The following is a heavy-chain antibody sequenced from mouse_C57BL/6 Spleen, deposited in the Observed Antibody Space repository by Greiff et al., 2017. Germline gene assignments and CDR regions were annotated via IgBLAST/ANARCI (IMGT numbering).Heavy chain of an antibody. V-gene: IGHV3-6*01. CDR3: SRDLYYDYGGGAMDY. CDR2: ISYDGSN. Sequence: EVQLQESGPGLVKPSQSLSLTCSVTGYSITSGYYWNWIRQFPGNKLEWMGYISYDGSNNYNPSLKNRISITRDTSKNQFFLKLNSVTTEDTATYYCSRDLYYDYGGGAMDYWGQGTSVTVSS. CDR1: GYSITSGYY. J-gene: IGHJ4*01. D-gene: IGHD2-4*01.